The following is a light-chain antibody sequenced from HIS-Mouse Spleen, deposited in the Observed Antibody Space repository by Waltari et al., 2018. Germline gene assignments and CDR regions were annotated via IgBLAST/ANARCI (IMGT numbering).Light chain of an antibody. J-gene: IGKJ3*01. CDR3: QQSYSTPFT. CDR1: QSISSY. CDR2: AAS. Sequence: DIQMTQSPSSLSASVGDRVTITCRASQSISSYLNWYQQKPGKDHKLLIYAASSLQSGVPSRFSGSGSGTDFTLTISSLQPEDFATYYCQQSYSTPFTFGPGTKVDIK. V-gene: IGKV1-39*01.